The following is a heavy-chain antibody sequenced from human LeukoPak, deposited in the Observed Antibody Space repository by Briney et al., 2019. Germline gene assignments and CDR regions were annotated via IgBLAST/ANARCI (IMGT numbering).Heavy chain of an antibody. CDR1: GGSISSYY. Sequence: SETLSLTCTASGGSISSYYWSWIRQPPRKGLEWIGYIYYSGSTNYNPSLKSRVTISVDTSKNQFSLKLSSVTAADTAVYYCARASWQYYFDYWGQGTLVTVSS. V-gene: IGHV4-59*01. CDR3: ARASWQYYFDY. D-gene: IGHD2-2*01. J-gene: IGHJ4*02. CDR2: IYYSGST.